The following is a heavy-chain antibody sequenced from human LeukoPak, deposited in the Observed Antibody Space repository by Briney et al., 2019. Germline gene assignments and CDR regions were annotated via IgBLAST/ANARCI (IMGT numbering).Heavy chain of an antibody. J-gene: IGHJ4*02. Sequence: ASVKVSCKVSGYTLTELSMHWVRQAPGKGLEWMGGFDPEDGETICAQKFQGRVTMTEDTSTDTAYMELSSLRSEDTAVYYCATTSGSYSGGFYFDYWGQGTLVTVSS. CDR2: FDPEDGET. CDR3: ATTSGSYSGGFYFDY. V-gene: IGHV1-24*01. D-gene: IGHD1-26*01. CDR1: GYTLTELS.